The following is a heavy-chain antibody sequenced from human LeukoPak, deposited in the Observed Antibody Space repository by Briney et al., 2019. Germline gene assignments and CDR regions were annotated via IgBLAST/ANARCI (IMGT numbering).Heavy chain of an antibody. Sequence: SETLSLTCSVFGGTISSSNDYWAWIRQPPGKGLECIGGISYSGLTYYNPSLKSRVTMSVDTSKNQFSLKLSSVTAADTAVYYCASNNWNYGGFDYWGQGTLVTVSS. CDR1: GGTISSSNDY. CDR2: ISYSGLT. CDR3: ASNNWNYGGFDY. J-gene: IGHJ4*02. V-gene: IGHV4-39*07. D-gene: IGHD1-7*01.